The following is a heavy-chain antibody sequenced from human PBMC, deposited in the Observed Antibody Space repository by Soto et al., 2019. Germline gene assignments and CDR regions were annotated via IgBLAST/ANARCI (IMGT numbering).Heavy chain of an antibody. D-gene: IGHD6-19*01. CDR3: AGSGAVAGTEWFDP. CDR2: ISYDGSNK. J-gene: IGHJ5*02. V-gene: IGHV3-30*04. Sequence: GGSLRLSCAASGFTFSSYAMHWVRQAPGKGLEWVAVISYDGSNKYYADSVKGRFTISRDNSKNTLYLQMNSLRAEDTAVYYCAGSGAVAGTEWFDPWGQGTLVTVSS. CDR1: GFTFSSYA.